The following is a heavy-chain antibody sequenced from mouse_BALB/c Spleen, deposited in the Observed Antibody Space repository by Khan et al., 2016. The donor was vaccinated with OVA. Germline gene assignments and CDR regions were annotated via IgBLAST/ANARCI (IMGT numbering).Heavy chain of an antibody. Sequence: QLQQSGPGLVKPSQSLSLTCTVTGSSITSDYAWNWIRQFPGNNLEWMGYITYSGSTSYNPSLKSRISITRDTSKNQFFLQLNSVTTEDTATYYCARNYGYCDYWGQGTTLTVSS. CDR3: ARNYGYCDY. CDR2: ITYSGST. D-gene: IGHD1-1*01. J-gene: IGHJ2*01. V-gene: IGHV3-2*02. CDR1: GSSITSDYA.